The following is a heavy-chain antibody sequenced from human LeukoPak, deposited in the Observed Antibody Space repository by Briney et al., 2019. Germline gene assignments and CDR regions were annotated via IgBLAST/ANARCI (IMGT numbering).Heavy chain of an antibody. CDR2: IYYSGST. D-gene: IGHD6-13*01. CDR3: AKQNPISSSSWRFDP. V-gene: IGHV4-59*08. CDR1: GGSISSYY. J-gene: IGHJ5*02. Sequence: SETMSLTCTVSGGSISSYYWSWIRQPPGKGPEWIGYIYYSGSTNYNPSLKSRVTISVDTSKNQFSLKLSSVTAADTAVYYCAKQNPISSSSWRFDPWGQGTLVTVSS.